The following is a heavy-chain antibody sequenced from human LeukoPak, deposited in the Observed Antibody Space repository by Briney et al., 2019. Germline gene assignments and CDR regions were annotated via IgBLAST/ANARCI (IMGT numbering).Heavy chain of an antibody. J-gene: IGHJ4*02. CDR1: GGSISSYY. D-gene: IGHD6-19*01. Sequence: SETLSLTCAVSGGSISSYYWSWIRQPPGKGLEWIGYIYYSGSTNYNPSLKSRVTISVDTSKNQFSLKLSSVTAADTAVYYCARGNPQTLLIAVAGTHFDYWGQGTLVTVSS. CDR2: IYYSGST. V-gene: IGHV4-59*01. CDR3: ARGNPQTLLIAVAGTHFDY.